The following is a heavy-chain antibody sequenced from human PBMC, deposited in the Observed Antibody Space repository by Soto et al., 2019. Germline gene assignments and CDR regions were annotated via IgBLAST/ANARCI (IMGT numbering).Heavy chain of an antibody. V-gene: IGHV4-34*01. D-gene: IGHD3-10*01. CDR2: INHSGST. J-gene: IGHJ6*02. Sequence: KASETLSLTCAVYGGSFSGYYWSWIRQPPGKGLEWIGEINHSGSTNYNPSLKSRVTISVDTSKNQFSLKLSSVTAADTAVYYCARLETYYYGSGSPRGGMDVGGQGTTVTVS. CDR3: ARLETYYYGSGSPRGGMDV. CDR1: GGSFSGYY.